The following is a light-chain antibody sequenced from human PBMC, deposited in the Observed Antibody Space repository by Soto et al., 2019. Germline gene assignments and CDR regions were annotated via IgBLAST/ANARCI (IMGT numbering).Light chain of an antibody. CDR3: SSFTSSTLDV. CDR1: SSDVGTYNY. CDR2: DVS. Sequence: QSVLTQPASVSGSPGQSITISCTGTSSDVGTYNYVSWYQQHPGKAPKLIIYDVSNRPSGVSNRFSGSKSGNVASLTISGLQADDEADYYCSSFTSSTLDVFGTGTKLTVL. V-gene: IGLV2-14*01. J-gene: IGLJ1*01.